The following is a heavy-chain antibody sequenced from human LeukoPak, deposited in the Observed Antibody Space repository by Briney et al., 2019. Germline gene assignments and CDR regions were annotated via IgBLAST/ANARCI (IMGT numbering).Heavy chain of an antibody. CDR3: AKEGRWGITMIVVVTPY. Sequence: PGGSLRLSCAASGFTFSSYAMSWVRQAPGKGLEWVSAISGSGGSTYYADSVKGRFTISRDNSKNTLYLQMNSLRAEDTAVYYCAKEGRWGITMIVVVTPYWGQGTLVTVSS. CDR2: ISGSGGST. D-gene: IGHD3-22*01. V-gene: IGHV3-23*01. CDR1: GFTFSSYA. J-gene: IGHJ4*02.